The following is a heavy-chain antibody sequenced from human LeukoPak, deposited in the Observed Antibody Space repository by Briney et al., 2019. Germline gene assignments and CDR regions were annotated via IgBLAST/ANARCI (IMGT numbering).Heavy chain of an antibody. CDR2: ISWVGGST. CDR3: AKDGTFMVRGVILGGMDV. J-gene: IGHJ6*04. Sequence: GGSLRLSCAASGFTFADYAMHWVRQAPGKGLEWVSLISWVGGSTYYADSVKGRFTIARDNSKNSLYLQMNSLRAEDTALYYCAKDGTFMVRGVILGGMDVWGKGTTVTVSS. V-gene: IGHV3-43D*04. CDR1: GFTFADYA. D-gene: IGHD3-10*01.